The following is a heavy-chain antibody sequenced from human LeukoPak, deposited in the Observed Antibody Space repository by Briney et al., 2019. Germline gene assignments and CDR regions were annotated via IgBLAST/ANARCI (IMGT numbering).Heavy chain of an antibody. CDR3: ARNYSSGHVNFDY. CDR1: GGSISSGDYY. Sequence: SETLSLTCAVSGGSISSGDYYWCWIRQPPGKGLEWIGYIYYSGSTYYDPSLKSRVTISVDTSKNQFSLKLSSVTAADTAVYYCARNYSSGHVNFDYWGQGTLVTVSS. V-gene: IGHV4-30-4*01. J-gene: IGHJ4*02. D-gene: IGHD6-19*01. CDR2: IYYSGST.